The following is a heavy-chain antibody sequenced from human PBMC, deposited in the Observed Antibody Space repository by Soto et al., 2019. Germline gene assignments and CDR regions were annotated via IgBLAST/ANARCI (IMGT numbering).Heavy chain of an antibody. D-gene: IGHD1-26*01. Sequence: GASVKVSCKASGYTFTSYGISWVRQAPGQGLEWMGWINPNNGGTNYAQKFQGRVTMTRDTSKSTAYMELSRLRSDDTAVYYCAREVLGVYAFDIWRQGTMVTVSS. CDR2: INPNNGGT. CDR3: AREVLGVYAFDI. CDR1: GYTFTSYG. J-gene: IGHJ3*02. V-gene: IGHV1-18*01.